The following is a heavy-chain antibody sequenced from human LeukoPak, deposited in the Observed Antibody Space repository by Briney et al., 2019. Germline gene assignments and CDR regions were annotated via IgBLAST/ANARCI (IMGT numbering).Heavy chain of an antibody. J-gene: IGHJ4*02. CDR3: ARLATSTGSYVDY. V-gene: IGHV3-53*01. Sequence: GGSLRLSCAASGFTVSSKYISWVRQAPGKGLEWLSVIHDGDGTIYADSVKARITISRDNSKNTLYLQMNSLRVEDTAAYYCARLATSTGSYVDYWGQGTLVTVSS. CDR1: GFTVSSKY. D-gene: IGHD1-26*01. CDR2: IHDGDGT.